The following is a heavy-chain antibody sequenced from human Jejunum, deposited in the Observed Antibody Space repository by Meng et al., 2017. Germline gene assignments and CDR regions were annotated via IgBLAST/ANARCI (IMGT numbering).Heavy chain of an antibody. Sequence: VQLVECGGGLVRPGGSLILSCAAFGFTFSGYWMNWVRQAPGKGLVWVSRINTDGSSTTYADSVKGRFTISRDNAKNTLYLQMNNLRAEDTAVYYCARASQTGDLPGIWGQGTLVTVSS. CDR2: INTDGSST. CDR3: ARASQTGDLPGI. V-gene: IGHV3-74*01. D-gene: IGHD7-27*01. J-gene: IGHJ4*02. CDR1: GFTFSGYW.